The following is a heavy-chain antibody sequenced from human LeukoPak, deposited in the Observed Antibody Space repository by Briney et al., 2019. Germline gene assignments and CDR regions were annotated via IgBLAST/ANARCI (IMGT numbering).Heavy chain of an antibody. Sequence: SVKVSCKASGGTFSSYAISWVRQAPGQGLEWMGRIIPIFGTANYAQKFQGRVTITTDESTSTAYMELSSLRSEDTAVYYCARDQGLICSGGSCRYGPRSLYYFDYRGQGTLVTVSS. V-gene: IGHV1-69*05. CDR3: ARDQGLICSGGSCRYGPRSLYYFDY. CDR2: IIPIFGTA. CDR1: GGTFSSYA. J-gene: IGHJ4*02. D-gene: IGHD2-15*01.